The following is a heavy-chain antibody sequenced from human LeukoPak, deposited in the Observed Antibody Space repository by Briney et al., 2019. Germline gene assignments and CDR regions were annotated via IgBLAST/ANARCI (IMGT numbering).Heavy chain of an antibody. CDR1: GFTFSSYA. D-gene: IGHD5-18*01. CDR3: AKALRGYGNWFDP. V-gene: IGHV3-23*01. CDR2: ISGSGGST. Sequence: PGGSLRLSCAASGFTFSSYAMSSVRQAPGKGLEGVSAISGSGGSTYYADSVKGRFTISRDNSKNTLYLQMNSLRAEDTAVYYCAKALRGYGNWFDPWGQGTLVTVSS. J-gene: IGHJ5*02.